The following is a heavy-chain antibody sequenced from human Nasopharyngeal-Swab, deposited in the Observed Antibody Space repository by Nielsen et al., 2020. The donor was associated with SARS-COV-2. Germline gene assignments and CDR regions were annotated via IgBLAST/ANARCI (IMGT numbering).Heavy chain of an antibody. CDR3: ARGNGYGRGGSCFHWLDP. J-gene: IGHJ5*02. Sequence: SYTLSLNCTFSGGSFYAYYWTWLRPRPGTGLEWLGYISYRGSTTYKCSVKSRVTISVDTSKNQFSLSLRSVTAADTAVYYCARGNGYGRGGSCFHWLDPWGQGTLGTVCS. V-gene: IGHV4-59*07. CDR2: ISYRGST. D-gene: IGHD2-15*01. CDR1: GGSFYAYY.